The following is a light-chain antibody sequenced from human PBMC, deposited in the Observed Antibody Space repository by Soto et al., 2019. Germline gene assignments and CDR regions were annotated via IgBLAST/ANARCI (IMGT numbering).Light chain of an antibody. CDR1: KNDIGLYNR. CDR2: DVT. V-gene: IGLV2-18*02. CDR3: NSYTTSSTYV. Sequence: QSVLTQPPSASGSPGQSVTISCTGTKNDIGLYNRVSWYQQAPGTAPKLIIHDVTNRPSGVPDRFSGSKSGNTASLTISGLQTEDEADYYCNSYTTSSTYVFGTGTKVTVL. J-gene: IGLJ1*01.